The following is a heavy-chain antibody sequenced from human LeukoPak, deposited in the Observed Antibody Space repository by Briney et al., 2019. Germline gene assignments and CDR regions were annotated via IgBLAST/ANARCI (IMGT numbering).Heavy chain of an antibody. V-gene: IGHV3-21*01. CDR3: VRDYGDIRFFDY. CDR1: GFIFSSYT. D-gene: IGHD4-17*01. J-gene: IGHJ4*02. CDR2: ISSSSHYI. Sequence: GGSLRLSCAASGFIFSSYTMSWVRQAPGKGLEWVSSISSSSHYIYYPDSVKGRFTIFRDNAKNSLYLQMNSLRAEDTAMYYCVRDYGDIRFFDYWGQGTLVTVSS.